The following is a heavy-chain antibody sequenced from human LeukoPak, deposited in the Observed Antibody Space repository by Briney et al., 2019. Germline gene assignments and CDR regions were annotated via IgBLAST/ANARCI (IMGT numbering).Heavy chain of an antibody. V-gene: IGHV4-59*01. Sequence: SETLSLTCTVSGVSISSFYWSWLRQPPGKGLEWIGDIYYSGSTNYNPSLKSRVTISVDTSKNQFSLKLSSVTAADTAVYYCARDRYCSSTSCFDNWFDPWGQGTLVTVSS. J-gene: IGHJ5*02. CDR2: IYYSGST. CDR1: GVSISSFY. CDR3: ARDRYCSSTSCFDNWFDP. D-gene: IGHD2-2*01.